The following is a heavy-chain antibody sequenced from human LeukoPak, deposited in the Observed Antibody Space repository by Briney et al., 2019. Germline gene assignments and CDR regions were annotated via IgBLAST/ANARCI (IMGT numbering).Heavy chain of an antibody. Sequence: GGSLRLSCAASGFTFSTYAMSWVRQAPGKGPEWVSAISGSGGSTYYADSVKGRFTISRDNSKNTLYLQMNSLRAEDTAVYYCARDGFGTGSNWGQGTLVTVSS. CDR2: ISGSGGST. D-gene: IGHD3-16*01. CDR3: ARDGFGTGSN. J-gene: IGHJ4*02. CDR1: GFTFSTYA. V-gene: IGHV3-23*01.